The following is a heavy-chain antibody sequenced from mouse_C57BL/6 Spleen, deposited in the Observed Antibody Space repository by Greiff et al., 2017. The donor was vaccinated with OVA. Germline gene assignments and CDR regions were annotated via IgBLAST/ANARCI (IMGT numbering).Heavy chain of an antibody. CDR2: IRSKSNNYAT. Sequence: DVQLVESGGGLVQPKGSLKLSCAASGFSFNTYAMNWVRQAPGKGLEWVARIRSKSNNYATYYADSVKDRFTISRDDSESMLYLQMNNLKTEDTAMYYCVRHEGYGYAMDYWGQGTSVTVSS. D-gene: IGHD2-3*01. CDR3: VRHEGYGYAMDY. J-gene: IGHJ4*01. CDR1: GFSFNTYA. V-gene: IGHV10-1*01.